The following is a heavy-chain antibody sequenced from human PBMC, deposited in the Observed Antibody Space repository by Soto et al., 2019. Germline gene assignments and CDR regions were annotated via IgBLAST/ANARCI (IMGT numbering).Heavy chain of an antibody. D-gene: IGHD3-10*01. CDR3: ARVSVLWLGELFDSLPSFDY. V-gene: IGHV1-18*01. CDR2: ISAYNGNT. J-gene: IGHJ4*02. Sequence: QGLEWLGWISAYNGNTNYAQKLQGRVTMTTDTSTSTAYMELRSLRSDDTAVYYCARVSVLWLGELFDSLPSFDYWGQGTLVTVSS.